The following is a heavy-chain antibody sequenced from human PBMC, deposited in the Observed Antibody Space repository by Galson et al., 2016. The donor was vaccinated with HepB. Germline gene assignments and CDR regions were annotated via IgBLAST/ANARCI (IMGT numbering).Heavy chain of an antibody. J-gene: IGHJ4*02. CDR3: ARDQDTSGWYPGV. CDR1: GFTFSSYG. D-gene: IGHD6-19*01. V-gene: IGHV3-33*01. Sequence: SLRLSCAASGFTFSSYGMHWVRQAPGKGLEWVGVIWYDGSEKYYADSVEGRFTISRDNSKNTLYLQMNSLRAEDTAVYYCARDQDTSGWYPGVWGQGTLVTVSS. CDR2: IWYDGSEK.